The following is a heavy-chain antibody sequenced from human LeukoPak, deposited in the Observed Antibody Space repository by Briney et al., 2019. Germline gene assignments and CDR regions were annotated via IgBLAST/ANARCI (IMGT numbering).Heavy chain of an antibody. Sequence: SETLSLTCTVSGGSISSGSYYWSWLRQPAGKGLEWIGRIYTSGSTNYNPSLKSRVTISVDTSKNQFSLKLSSVTAADTAVYYCARNGWELPWNWFDPWGQGTLVTVSS. CDR1: GGSISSGSYY. CDR3: ARNGWELPWNWFDP. CDR2: IYTSGST. D-gene: IGHD1-26*01. V-gene: IGHV4-61*02. J-gene: IGHJ5*02.